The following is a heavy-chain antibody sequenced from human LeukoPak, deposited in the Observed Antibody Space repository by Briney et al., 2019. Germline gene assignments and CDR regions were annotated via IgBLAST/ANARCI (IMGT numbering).Heavy chain of an antibody. CDR3: ATFLAVIAARDSLYFQH. CDR1: GFTFSKYA. D-gene: IGHD6-6*01. CDR2: VSGSGGVT. Sequence: GGSLRLSCGASGFTFSKYAMSWVRQAPGKGLEWVSGVSGSGGVTYYADSVKGRFTISRDNSKDTLHLQMNSLRAEDTAVYYCATFLAVIAARDSLYFQHWGQGTLVSVSS. J-gene: IGHJ1*01. V-gene: IGHV3-23*01.